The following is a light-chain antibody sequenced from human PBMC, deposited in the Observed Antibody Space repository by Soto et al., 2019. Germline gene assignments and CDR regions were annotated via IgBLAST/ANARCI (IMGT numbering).Light chain of an antibody. V-gene: IGLV2-14*01. J-gene: IGLJ1*01. CDR2: EVS. CDR1: SSDVGGYNY. CDR3: SSYTSSSPL. Sequence: QSALTQPASVSGSPGQSITISCTGTSSDVGGYNYVSWYQQHPGKAPKLMIYEVSNRPSGVSNRFSGSKSGNTASLTISGLQAEDEADYYCSSYTSSSPLFGTGTNLTVL.